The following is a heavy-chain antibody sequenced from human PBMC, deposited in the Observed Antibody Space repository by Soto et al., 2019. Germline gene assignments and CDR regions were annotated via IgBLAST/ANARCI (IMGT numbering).Heavy chain of an antibody. D-gene: IGHD4-4*01. J-gene: IGHJ4*02. Sequence: SVKVSCKASGGTFSSYTISWVRQAPGQGLEWMGRIIPILGIANYAQKFQGRVTITADKSTSTAYMELSSLRSEDTAVYYCAVLQMGSEAIFDYWGQGTLVTVSS. CDR1: GGTFSSYT. CDR2: IIPILGIA. V-gene: IGHV1-69*02. CDR3: AVLQMGSEAIFDY.